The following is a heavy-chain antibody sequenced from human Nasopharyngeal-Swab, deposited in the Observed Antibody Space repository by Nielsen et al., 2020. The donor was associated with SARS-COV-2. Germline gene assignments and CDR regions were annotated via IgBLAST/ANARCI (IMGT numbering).Heavy chain of an antibody. D-gene: IGHD5-12*01. J-gene: IGHJ4*02. CDR2: INPSGGST. V-gene: IGHV1-46*01. CDR1: GYTFTSYY. CDR3: ARPRYGGYEISPPNY. Sequence: ASVKVSCKASGYTFTSYYMHWVRQAPGQGLEWMGIINPSGGSTSYAQEFQGRVTMTRDTSTSTVYMELSSLRSEDTAVYYCARPRYGGYEISPPNYWGQGTLVTVSS.